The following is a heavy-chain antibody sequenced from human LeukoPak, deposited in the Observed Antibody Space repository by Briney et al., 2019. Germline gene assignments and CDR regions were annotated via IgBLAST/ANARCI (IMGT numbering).Heavy chain of an antibody. CDR2: TRHDGSNK. CDR3: AKAPGSGSYFFADWFDP. CDR1: GFIFSSNA. J-gene: IGHJ5*02. D-gene: IGHD3-10*01. V-gene: IGHV3-30*02. Sequence: GGSLRLSCAASGFIFSSNAMHWVRQAPGKGLEWVAFTRHDGSNKYYADSVKGRFTISRDNSKNTLYLQMDSLRAEDTAVYYCAKAPGSGSYFFADWFDPWGQGTLVTVSS.